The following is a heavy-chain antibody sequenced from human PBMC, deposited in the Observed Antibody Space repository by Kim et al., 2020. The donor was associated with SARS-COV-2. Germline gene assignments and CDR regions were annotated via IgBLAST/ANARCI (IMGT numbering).Heavy chain of an antibody. V-gene: IGHV3-9*01. Sequence: GGSLRLSCAASGFTFDDYAMHWVRQAPGKGLEWVSGISWNSGSIGYADSVKGRFTISRDNAKNSLYLQMNSLRAEDTALYYCANLFFPCHYVVISGFYYG. J-gene: IGHJ6*01. CDR3: ANLFFPCHYVVISGFYYG. CDR2: ISWNSGSI. CDR1: GFTFDDYA. D-gene: IGHD3-10*01.